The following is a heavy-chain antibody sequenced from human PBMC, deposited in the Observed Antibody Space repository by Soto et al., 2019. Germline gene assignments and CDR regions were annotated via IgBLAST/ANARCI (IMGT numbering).Heavy chain of an antibody. Sequence: PGGSLRLSCAASGFTFSSYTMNWVRQSPGKGLEWVSGVSGSGASKYSADSVKGRFTISRDNSNNPLFLQMTSLRAEDTAVYYCAITRLYDSIDYHRDGFDIWGQGTMVTVSS. D-gene: IGHD3-22*01. CDR2: VSGSGASK. V-gene: IGHV3-23*01. CDR1: GFTFSSYT. CDR3: AITRLYDSIDYHRDGFDI. J-gene: IGHJ3*02.